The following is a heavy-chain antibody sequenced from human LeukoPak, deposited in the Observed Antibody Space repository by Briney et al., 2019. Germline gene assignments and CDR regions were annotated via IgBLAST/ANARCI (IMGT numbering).Heavy chain of an antibody. CDR3: ARGGTYYTSGSYLGY. CDR1: GGSISTFY. V-gene: IGHV4-59*01. Sequence: SETLSLTCTVSGGSISTFYWSWVRQPPGKGLEWIGYIYHRGSATYNPSLKSRVAISLDTSKNQFSLKLSSVTAADTAVYYCARGGTYYTSGSYLGYWGQGTLVTVSS. D-gene: IGHD3-10*01. J-gene: IGHJ4*02. CDR2: IYHRGSA.